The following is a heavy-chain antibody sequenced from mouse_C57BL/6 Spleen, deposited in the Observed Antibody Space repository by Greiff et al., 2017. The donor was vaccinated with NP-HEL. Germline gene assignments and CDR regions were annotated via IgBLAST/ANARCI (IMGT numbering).Heavy chain of an antibody. CDR2: INPSTGGT. D-gene: IGHD1-1*01. CDR1: GYSFTGYY. CDR3: ARSITTVVQYYLDY. Sequence: EVQLQQSGPELVKPGASVKISCKASGYSFTGYYMNWVKQSPEKSLEWIGEINPSTGGTTYNQKFKAKATLTVDKSSSTAYMQLKSLTSEDSAVYYCARSITTVVQYYLDYWGQGTTLTVSS. V-gene: IGHV1-42*01. J-gene: IGHJ2*01.